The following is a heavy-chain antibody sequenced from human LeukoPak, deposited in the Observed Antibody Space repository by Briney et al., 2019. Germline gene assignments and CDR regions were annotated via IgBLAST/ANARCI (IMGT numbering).Heavy chain of an antibody. CDR2: IYSGGST. J-gene: IGHJ4*02. Sequence: PGGSLRLSCAASGLTVSSNYMSWVRQAPGKGLEWVSVIYSGGSTYYANSVKGRFTISRDNSKNTLYLQMKSLRAEDTAVYYCARCSGWNSCYSDYWGQGTLVTVSS. CDR3: ARCSGWNSCYSDY. D-gene: IGHD6-19*01. V-gene: IGHV3-53*01. CDR1: GLTVSSNY.